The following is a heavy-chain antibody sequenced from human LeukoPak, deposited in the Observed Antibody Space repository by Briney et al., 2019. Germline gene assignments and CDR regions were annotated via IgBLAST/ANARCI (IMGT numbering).Heavy chain of an antibody. CDR2: IYYSGST. CDR1: GGSISNYY. Sequence: SGTLSLTCTVSGGSISNYYWSWVRQPPGKGLEWIGYIYYSGSTNYNPSLKSRVTISVDTSKNQFSLKLSSVTAADTAVYYCARGVDIVVVPAATHFDYWGQGTLVTVSS. CDR3: ARGVDIVVVPAATHFDY. V-gene: IGHV4-59*08. J-gene: IGHJ4*02. D-gene: IGHD2-2*01.